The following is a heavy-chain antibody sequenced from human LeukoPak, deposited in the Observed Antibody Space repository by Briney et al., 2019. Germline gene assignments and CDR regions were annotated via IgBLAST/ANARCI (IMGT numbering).Heavy chain of an antibody. J-gene: IGHJ4*02. CDR2: INPNSGVT. CDR1: GYTFIDYY. CDR3: ARVSLIYGSGSYYQSPLTY. Sequence: ASVRVSCKASGYTFIDYYVHRVRQAPGQGLEWMGWINPNSGVTNCAQKFQAWVTMTRDTSISTAYMELNRLRSDDTAIYYCARVSLIYGSGSYYQSPLTYWGQGALVTVSS. V-gene: IGHV1-2*04. D-gene: IGHD3-10*01.